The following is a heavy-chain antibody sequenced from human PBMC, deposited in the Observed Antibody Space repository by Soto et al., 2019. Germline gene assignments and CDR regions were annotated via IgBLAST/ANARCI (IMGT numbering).Heavy chain of an antibody. V-gene: IGHV3-66*04. CDR1: GFTVSSNY. CDR3: AKRFEDHGGNSG. CDR2: IYSGGST. Sequence: GGSLRLSCAASGFTVSSNYMSWVRQAPGKGLEWVSVIYSGGSTYYADSVKGRFTISRDNSKNTLYLQMNSLRAEDTAVYYCAKRFEDHGGNSGWGQGTLVTVSS. D-gene: IGHD2-21*02. J-gene: IGHJ4*02.